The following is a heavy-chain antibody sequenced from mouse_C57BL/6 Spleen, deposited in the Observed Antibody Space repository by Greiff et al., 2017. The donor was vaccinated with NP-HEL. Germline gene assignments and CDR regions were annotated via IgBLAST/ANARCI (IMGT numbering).Heavy chain of an antibody. CDR3: ARDKDYYGSSWAMDY. Sequence: EVQLQESGPGLVKPSQSLSLTCSVTGYSITSGYYWNWIRQFPGNKLEWMGYISYDGSNNYNPSLKNRISITRDTSKNQFFLKLNSVTTEDTATYYCARDKDYYGSSWAMDYWGQGTSVTVSS. CDR2: ISYDGSN. CDR1: GYSITSGYY. D-gene: IGHD1-1*01. J-gene: IGHJ4*01. V-gene: IGHV3-6*01.